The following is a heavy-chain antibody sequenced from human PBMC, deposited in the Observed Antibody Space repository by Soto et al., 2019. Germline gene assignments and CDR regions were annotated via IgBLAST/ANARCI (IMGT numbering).Heavy chain of an antibody. CDR2: IAPKDGET. Sequence: ASVKVSCKASGYTFTGYYMHWVRQAPGQGLEWMGWIAPKDGETNYAQKFQGRITMTEDTSTDTAYMELNSLRAGDTAVYYCARGFYYYGSGSYYNDHYYYGMDVWGQGTTVTVSS. D-gene: IGHD3-10*01. J-gene: IGHJ6*02. CDR3: ARGFYYYGSGSYYNDHYYYGMDV. CDR1: GYTFTGYY. V-gene: IGHV1-24*01.